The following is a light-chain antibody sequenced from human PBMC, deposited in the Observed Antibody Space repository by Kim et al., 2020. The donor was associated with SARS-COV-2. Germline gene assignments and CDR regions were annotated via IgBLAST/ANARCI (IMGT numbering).Light chain of an antibody. CDR3: LQHNTYPQT. CDR2: AAS. CDR1: QDIGNS. J-gene: IGKJ1*01. V-gene: IGKV1-17*03. Sequence: DIQMTQSPPAMSASVGDRVTITCRASQDIGNSLAWFQQKPGKVPKRLIYAASILQSGVPSRFSGSGAVTEFTLTISNLQPEDFATYFCLQHNTYPQTFGQGTKVDIK.